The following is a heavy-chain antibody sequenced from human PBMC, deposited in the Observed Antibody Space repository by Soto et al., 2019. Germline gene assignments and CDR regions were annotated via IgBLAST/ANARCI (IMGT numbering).Heavy chain of an antibody. D-gene: IGHD3-22*01. CDR2: IYYSGIT. CDR1: GGSISSGGYY. J-gene: IGHJ4*02. Sequence: TLSLTCTVSGGSISSGGYYWSWIRQHPGKGLEWIGYIYYSGITYYTPSLKSRVTISVDTSKNQFSLKLSSVTAADTAVYYCARATYYYDSSGYSDRVLDYWGQGTLVTVSS. CDR3: ARATYYYDSSGYSDRVLDY. V-gene: IGHV4-31*03.